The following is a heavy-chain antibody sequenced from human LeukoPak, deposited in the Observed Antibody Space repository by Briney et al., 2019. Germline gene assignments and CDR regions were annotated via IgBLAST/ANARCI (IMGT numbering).Heavy chain of an antibody. J-gene: IGHJ6*02. CDR2: ISTRGTT. Sequence: PGGSLRLSCAASGFSFSSYAMSWVRQAPGKGLEWVSIISTRGTTYYADSVKGRFTISRDNSQNTLYLQMNSLRAEDTAVYYCATRGRSGYYYGMDVWGQGTTVTVSS. CDR3: ATRGRSGYYYGMDV. V-gene: IGHV3-66*01. D-gene: IGHD1-26*01. CDR1: GFSFSSYA.